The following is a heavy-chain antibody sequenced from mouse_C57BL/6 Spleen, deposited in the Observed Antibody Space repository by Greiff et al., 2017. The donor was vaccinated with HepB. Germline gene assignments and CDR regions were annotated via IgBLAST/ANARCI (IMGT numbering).Heavy chain of an antibody. Sequence: EVQGVESGGGLVKPGGSLKLSCAASGFTFSDYGMHWVRQAPEKGLEWVAYISSGSSTIYYADTVKGRFTISRDNAKNTLFLQMTSLRSEDTAMYYCARGLTGTFFDYWGQGTTLPVSS. CDR1: GFTFSDYG. CDR2: ISSGSSTI. CDR3: ARGLTGTFFDY. J-gene: IGHJ2*01. D-gene: IGHD4-1*01. V-gene: IGHV5-17*01.